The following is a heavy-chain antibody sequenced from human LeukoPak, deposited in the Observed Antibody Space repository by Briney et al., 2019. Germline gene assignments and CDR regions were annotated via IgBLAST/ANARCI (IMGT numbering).Heavy chain of an antibody. V-gene: IGHV3-23*01. CDR3: AKGSLSLKGVLDY. CDR1: GFTFSSYG. CDR2: ISGSGGST. D-gene: IGHD1-26*01. Sequence: GGSLRLSCAASGFTFSSYGMSWVRQAPGKGLEWVSVISGSGGSTYYAGSVKGRFTISRDNSKNTLYLQMNSLRAEDTAGYYCAKGSLSLKGVLDYWGQGALVTVSS. J-gene: IGHJ4*02.